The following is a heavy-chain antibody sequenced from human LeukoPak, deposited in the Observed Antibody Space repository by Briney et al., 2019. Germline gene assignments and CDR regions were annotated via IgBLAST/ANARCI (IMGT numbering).Heavy chain of an antibody. D-gene: IGHD3-10*01. Sequence: HPGRSLRLSCAASGFTFDDYAIHWVRQAPGKGLEWVSGISWNSGSIGYADSVKGRFTISRDNAKNSLYLQMNSLRAEDTALYYCAKDSNGSGSGDFDYWGQGTLVTVSS. CDR2: ISWNSGSI. J-gene: IGHJ4*02. CDR1: GFTFDDYA. CDR3: AKDSNGSGSGDFDY. V-gene: IGHV3-9*01.